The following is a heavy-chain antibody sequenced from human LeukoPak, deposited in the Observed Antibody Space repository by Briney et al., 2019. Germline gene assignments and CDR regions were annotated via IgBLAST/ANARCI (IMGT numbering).Heavy chain of an antibody. CDR3: SRAPYYHLPNDY. Sequence: ASVKVSCKAFGYTFTGYYMHWVRQAPGQRLEWMGHIKLNSGDTSYAQKFLGRVTMTRDTSISTAYMELSSLRSDDTAVYYCSRAPYYHLPNDYWGKGTLLTVSS. CDR1: GYTFTGYY. V-gene: IGHV1-2*06. D-gene: IGHD2-2*01. CDR2: IKLNSGDT. J-gene: IGHJ4*02.